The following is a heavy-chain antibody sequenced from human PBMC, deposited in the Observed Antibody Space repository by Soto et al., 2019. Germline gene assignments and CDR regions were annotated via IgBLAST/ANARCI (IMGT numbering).Heavy chain of an antibody. V-gene: IGHV4-59*01. D-gene: IGHD6-13*01. Sequence: SETLSLTCTVSGGSISSYYWSWIRQPPGKGLEWIGYIYYSGSTNYNPSLKSRVTISVDTSKNQFSLKLSSVTAADTAVYYCARAEGPAQQLSYYYMDVWGKGTTVTVSS. J-gene: IGHJ6*03. CDR1: GGSISSYY. CDR3: ARAEGPAQQLSYYYMDV. CDR2: IYYSGST.